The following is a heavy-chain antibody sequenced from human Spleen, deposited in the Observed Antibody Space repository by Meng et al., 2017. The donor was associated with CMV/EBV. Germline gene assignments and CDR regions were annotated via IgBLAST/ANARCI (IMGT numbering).Heavy chain of an antibody. J-gene: IGHJ4*02. D-gene: IGHD1-1*01. Sequence: GESLKISCAACGFTFSSCDMHWVRQATGKGLEWVSAIGTAGDTYYPDSVKGRFTISRDNSKNTLYLQMNSLRAEDTAVYYCAKDGGNDYFDYWGQGTLVTVSS. V-gene: IGHV3-13*01. CDR1: GFTFSSCD. CDR2: IGTAGDT. CDR3: AKDGGNDYFDY.